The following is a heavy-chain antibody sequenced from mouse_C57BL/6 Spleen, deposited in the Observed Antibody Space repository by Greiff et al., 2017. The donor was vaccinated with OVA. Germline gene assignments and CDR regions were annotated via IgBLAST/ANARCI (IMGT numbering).Heavy chain of an antibody. D-gene: IGHD2-4*01. J-gene: IGHJ3*01. CDR1: GYTFTDYE. CDR2: IDPETGGT. CDR3: TRGGPYDYED. V-gene: IGHV1-15*01. Sequence: QVQLKESGAELVRPGASVTLSCKASGYTFTDYEMHWVKQTPVHGLEWIGAIDPETGGTAYNQKFKGKAILTADKSSSTAYMELRSLTSEDSAVYYCTRGGPYDYEDWGQGTLVTVSA.